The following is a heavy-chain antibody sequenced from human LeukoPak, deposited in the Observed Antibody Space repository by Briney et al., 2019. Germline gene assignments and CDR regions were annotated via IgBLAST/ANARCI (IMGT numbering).Heavy chain of an antibody. CDR1: GFTFDDYA. V-gene: IGHV3-9*01. CDR3: ATPPPHSL. J-gene: IGHJ3*01. CDR2: ISWNSGSI. D-gene: IGHD1-14*01. Sequence: GGSLRLSYAASGFTFDDYAMRWVRQAPGKGLEWVSGISWNSGSIGYADSVKGRFTISRDNAKNSLYLQMNSLRAEDTALYYCATPPPHSLWGQGTMVTVSS.